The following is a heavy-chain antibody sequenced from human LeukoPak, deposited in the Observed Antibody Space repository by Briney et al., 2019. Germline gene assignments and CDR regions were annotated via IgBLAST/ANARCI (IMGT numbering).Heavy chain of an antibody. D-gene: IGHD3-3*01. Sequence: GESLKISCNGSHYTFTNYWIGWVRQVPGRGLEWMGIIYPIDSDTKYSPSFQGQVTISADRSINTAYLQWTSLQASDTGIYYCAGRRISLFGFFLGSGTFDLWGQGTLVTVSS. CDR1: HYTFTNYW. CDR2: IYPIDSDT. CDR3: AGRRISLFGFFLGSGTFDL. V-gene: IGHV5-51*01. J-gene: IGHJ3*01.